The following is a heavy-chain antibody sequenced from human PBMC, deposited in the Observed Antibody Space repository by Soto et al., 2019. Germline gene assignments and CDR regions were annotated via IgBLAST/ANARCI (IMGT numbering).Heavy chain of an antibody. CDR2: ISASNGDT. Sequence: QVQLVQSGAEVKKPGASVKVSCKASGYTFSSHGITWLRQAPGQGLEWMGWISASNGDTNYAQRLQGRVTVTTDTSPTTSYLELRSLRSEDTAVYYCARMVRGSNIDYYYYMDVWGKGTTVTVSS. D-gene: IGHD3-10*01. J-gene: IGHJ6*03. V-gene: IGHV1-18*01. CDR1: GYTFSSHG. CDR3: ARMVRGSNIDYYYYMDV.